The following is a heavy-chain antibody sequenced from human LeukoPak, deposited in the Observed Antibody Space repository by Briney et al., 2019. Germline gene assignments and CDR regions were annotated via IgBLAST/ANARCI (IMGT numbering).Heavy chain of an antibody. Sequence: SGGSLRLSCAASGFTFSSYSMNWVRQAPGKGLEWVSSISSSSSYIYYADSVKGRFTISRDNAKNSLYLQMNSLRAEDTAVYYCARDPYSSSLSAHPYYYYMDVWGKGTTVTVSS. D-gene: IGHD6-6*01. CDR2: ISSSSSYI. CDR3: ARDPYSSSLSAHPYYYYMDV. CDR1: GFTFSSYS. V-gene: IGHV3-21*01. J-gene: IGHJ6*03.